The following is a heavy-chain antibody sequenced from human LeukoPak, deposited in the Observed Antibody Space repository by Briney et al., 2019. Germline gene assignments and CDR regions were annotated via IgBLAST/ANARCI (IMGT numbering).Heavy chain of an antibody. CDR1: GFTFSSYG. D-gene: IGHD5-24*01. Sequence: GRSLRLSCAASGFTFSSYGMHWVRQAPGKGLEWVAVIWFDGSNKYYADSVKGRFTISRDNSKNTLNLQMNSLRAEDTAFYYCARREGYYFDYWGQGTLVTVSS. CDR3: ARREGYYFDY. V-gene: IGHV3-33*01. CDR2: IWFDGSNK. J-gene: IGHJ4*02.